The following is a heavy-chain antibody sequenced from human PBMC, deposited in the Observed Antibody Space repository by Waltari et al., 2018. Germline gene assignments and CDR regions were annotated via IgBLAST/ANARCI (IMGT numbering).Heavy chain of an antibody. Sequence: QVQLVQSGAAVKKPGSSVKVSCKASGGTFSSYAISWVRKAPGQGLERMGRIIPIFGTTNYAQKFQGRVTITADKSTSTAYMELSSLRSEDTAVYYCARAPRLGMRDAFDIWGQGTMVTVSS. CDR3: ARAPRLGMRDAFDI. J-gene: IGHJ3*02. V-gene: IGHV1-69*08. CDR2: IIPIFGTT. CDR1: GGTFSSYA. D-gene: IGHD7-27*01.